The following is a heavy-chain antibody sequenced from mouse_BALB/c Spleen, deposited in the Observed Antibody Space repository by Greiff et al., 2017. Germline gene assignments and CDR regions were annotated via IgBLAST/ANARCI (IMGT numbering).Heavy chain of an antibody. CDR3: ARPGNHQAWFAY. V-gene: IGHV4-1*02. Sequence: EVKLVESGGGLVQPGGSLKLSCAASGFDFSRYCMSWVRQAPGKGLEWIGEINPDSSTINYTPSLKDKFIISRDNAKNTLYLQMSKVRSEDTALYYCARPGNHQAWFAYWGQGTLVTVSA. CDR2: INPDSSTI. D-gene: IGHD2-1*01. J-gene: IGHJ3*01. CDR1: GFDFSRYC.